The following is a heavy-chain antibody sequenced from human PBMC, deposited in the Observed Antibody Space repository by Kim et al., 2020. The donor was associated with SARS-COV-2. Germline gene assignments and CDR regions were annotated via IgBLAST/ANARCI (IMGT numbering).Heavy chain of an antibody. CDR1: GFTFSSYE. D-gene: IGHD3-3*01. V-gene: IGHV3-48*03. Sequence: GGSLRLSCAASGFTFSSYEMNWVRQAPGKGLEWVSYISSSGSTIYYADSVKGRFTISRDNAKNSLYLQMNSLRAEDTAVYYCARRVLAGDFWSGYYRAAYYYMDVWGKGTTVTVSS. CDR3: ARRVLAGDFWSGYYRAAYYYMDV. J-gene: IGHJ6*03. CDR2: ISSSGSTI.